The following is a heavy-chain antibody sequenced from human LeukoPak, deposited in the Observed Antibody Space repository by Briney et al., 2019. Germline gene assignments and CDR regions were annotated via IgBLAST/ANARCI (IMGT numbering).Heavy chain of an antibody. Sequence: GGTLRLSCAASGFTFSSYGMHWVRQAPGKGLEWVAVISYDGSNKYYADSVKGRFTISRDNSKNTLYLQMNSLRAEDTAVYYCAKDVELLWFGELSAPDYWGQGTLVTVSS. CDR2: ISYDGSNK. CDR1: GFTFSSYG. CDR3: AKDVELLWFGELSAPDY. J-gene: IGHJ4*02. V-gene: IGHV3-30*18. D-gene: IGHD3-10*01.